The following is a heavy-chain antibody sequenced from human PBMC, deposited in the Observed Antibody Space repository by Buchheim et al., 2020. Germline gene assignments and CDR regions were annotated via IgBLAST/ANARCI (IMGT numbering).Heavy chain of an antibody. CDR2: ISPTGSTI. Sequence: VQLVESGGGLVQPGGSLRLSCAASGFTLSSYEMNWVRQAPGKGLEWVSNISPTGSTINYADSVKGRFTISRDNAENSLYLEMNSMRAEDTAIYYCARIPDYYDSSGYFDYWGQGTL. V-gene: IGHV3-48*03. CDR1: GFTLSSYE. D-gene: IGHD3-22*01. CDR3: ARIPDYYDSSGYFDY. J-gene: IGHJ4*02.